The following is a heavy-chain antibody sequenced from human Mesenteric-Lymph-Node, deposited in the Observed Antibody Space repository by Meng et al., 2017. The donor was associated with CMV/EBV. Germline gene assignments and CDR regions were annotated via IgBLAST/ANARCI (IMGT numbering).Heavy chain of an antibody. CDR2: IIPILGIA. Sequence: SVKVSCKASGDTFSSYAISWVRQAPGQGLEWMGGIIPILGIANYAQKFQGRVTITADKSTSTAYMELSSLRSEDTAVYYCARDYCSSTSCYRENVAFDIWGQGTMVTVSS. CDR1: GDTFSSYA. D-gene: IGHD2-2*01. J-gene: IGHJ3*02. CDR3: ARDYCSSTSCYRENVAFDI. V-gene: IGHV1-69*10.